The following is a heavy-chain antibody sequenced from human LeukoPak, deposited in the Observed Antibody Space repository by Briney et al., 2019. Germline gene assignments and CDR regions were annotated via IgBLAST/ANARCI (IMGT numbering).Heavy chain of an antibody. Sequence: PGGSLRLSCAASGFTFSSHGMQWVRQAPGKGLEWVALICYDGSRTNYVDSVMGRFTISRDSSKNTLYLQMDTLSVDDTAVYFCAKDLSYGSPWFDPWGQGTLVTVSS. CDR2: ICYDGSRT. V-gene: IGHV3-33*06. CDR1: GFTFSSHG. J-gene: IGHJ5*02. D-gene: IGHD3-10*01. CDR3: AKDLSYGSPWFDP.